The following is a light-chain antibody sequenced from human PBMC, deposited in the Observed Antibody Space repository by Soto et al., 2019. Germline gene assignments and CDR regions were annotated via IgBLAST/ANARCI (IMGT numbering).Light chain of an antibody. CDR1: SSDIGAFNF. CDR2: GVT. J-gene: IGLJ1*01. V-gene: IGLV2-14*03. CDR3: SSFPSASTRI. Sequence: QSVLTQPASVSGSPGQSISIPCTGTSSDIGAFNFVSWYQQHPGKAPKVLIYGVTNRPSGVDYRFSGSKSGNTASLIISGLQPEDEADYYCSSFPSASTRIFGTGTKVTVL.